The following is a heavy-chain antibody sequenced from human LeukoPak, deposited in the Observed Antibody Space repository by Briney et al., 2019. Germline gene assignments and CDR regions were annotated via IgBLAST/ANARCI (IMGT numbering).Heavy chain of an antibody. CDR1: GFTFSSYW. Sequence: GGSLRLSCAASGFTFSSYWMNWARQAPGKGLEWVASINHNGNVNYYVDSVKGRFTISRDNAKNSLYLQMSNLRAEDTAVYFCARGGGLDDWGQGATVTVSS. CDR2: INHNGNVN. V-gene: IGHV3-7*03. J-gene: IGHJ6*02. CDR3: ARGGGLDD. D-gene: IGHD3-16*01.